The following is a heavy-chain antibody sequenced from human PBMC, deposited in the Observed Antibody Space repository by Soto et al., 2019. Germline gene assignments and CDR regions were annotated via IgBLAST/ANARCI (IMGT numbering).Heavy chain of an antibody. CDR2: IYYSGST. CDR1: GGSISSYY. Sequence: SATLYLTCPVSGGSISSYYWSRIRQPPGKGLEWIGCIYYSGSTNYNPSLKSRVTISVDTSKNQFSLKLSSVTAADTAVYYCARSPGYYDSSGYLVWGQGTLVTVSS. V-gene: IGHV4-59*01. CDR3: ARSPGYYDSSGYLV. D-gene: IGHD3-22*01. J-gene: IGHJ4*02.